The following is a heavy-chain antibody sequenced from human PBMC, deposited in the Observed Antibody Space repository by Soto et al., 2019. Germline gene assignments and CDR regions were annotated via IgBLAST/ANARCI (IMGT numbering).Heavy chain of an antibody. Sequence: EVQLVESGGGLVKPGGSLRLSCAASGFTFSNAWMSWVRQAPGKGLEWVGRIKSKTDGGTTDYAAPVKGRFTISRDDSKNTLYLQMNSLKTEDTAVYYCTTPPTMYDILTGYYYYYYGMDVWGQGTTVTVSS. V-gene: IGHV3-15*01. CDR2: IKSKTDGGTT. CDR3: TTPPTMYDILTGYYYYYYGMDV. J-gene: IGHJ6*02. CDR1: GFTFSNAW. D-gene: IGHD3-9*01.